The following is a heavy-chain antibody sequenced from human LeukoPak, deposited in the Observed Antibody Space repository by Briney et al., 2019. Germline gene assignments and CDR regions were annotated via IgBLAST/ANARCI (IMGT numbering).Heavy chain of an antibody. J-gene: IGHJ4*02. Sequence: SETLSLTCAVSGGSISSSNWWSWVRQPPGKGLEWIGEIYHSGSTNYNPSLKSRVTISVDKSKNQFSLKLSSVTAADTAVYYCAADSGYDYYFDYWGQGTLVTVSS. V-gene: IGHV4-4*02. CDR3: AADSGYDYYFDY. D-gene: IGHD5-12*01. CDR1: GGSISSSNW. CDR2: IYHSGST.